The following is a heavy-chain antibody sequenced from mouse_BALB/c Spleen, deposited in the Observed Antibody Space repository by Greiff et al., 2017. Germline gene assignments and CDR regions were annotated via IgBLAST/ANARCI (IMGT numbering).Heavy chain of an antibody. CDR1: GFTFSSYA. J-gene: IGHJ4*01. CDR2: ISSGGSYT. Sequence: EVKLVESGGGLVKPGGSLKLSCAASGFTFSSYAMSWVRQSPEKRLEWVAEISSGGSYTYYPDTVTGRFTISRDNAKNTLYLEMSSLRSEDTAMYYFARERGNFTLYYAMDYWGQGTSVTVSS. CDR3: ARERGNFTLYYAMDY. D-gene: IGHD2-1*01. V-gene: IGHV5-9-4*01.